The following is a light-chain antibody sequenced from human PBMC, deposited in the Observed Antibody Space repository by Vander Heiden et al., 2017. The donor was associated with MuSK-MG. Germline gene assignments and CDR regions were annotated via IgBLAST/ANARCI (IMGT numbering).Light chain of an antibody. CDR3: SSRGSGITDV. Sequence: QSALTQPASVSGSPGQSITISCTGTSSDVGGYNYVSWYQQHPGKAPKLMIDEVSNRPSGVSNRCSGSKSGNTASLNISGLQAEDEAEDYCSSRGSGITDVCGTGTKVTVL. CDR1: SSDVGGYNY. V-gene: IGLV2-14*01. J-gene: IGLJ1*01. CDR2: EVS.